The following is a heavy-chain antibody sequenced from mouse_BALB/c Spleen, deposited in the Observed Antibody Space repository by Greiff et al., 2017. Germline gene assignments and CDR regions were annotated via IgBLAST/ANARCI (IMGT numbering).Heavy chain of an antibody. V-gene: IGHV4-2*02. CDR3: ARLDGYDGYAMDY. CDR1: GFDFSRYW. CDR2: INPGSSTI. D-gene: IGHD2-2*01. Sequence: EVQLVESGGGLVQPGGSLNLSCAASGFDFSRYWMSWARQAPGKGQEWIGEINPGSSTINYTPSLKDKFIISRDNAKNTLYLQMSKVRSEDTALYYCARLDGYDGYAMDYWGQGTSVTVSS. J-gene: IGHJ4*01.